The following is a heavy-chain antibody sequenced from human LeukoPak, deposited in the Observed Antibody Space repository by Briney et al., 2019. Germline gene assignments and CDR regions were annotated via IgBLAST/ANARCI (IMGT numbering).Heavy chain of an antibody. CDR3: ARGVGPYYDSSGLDC. D-gene: IGHD3-22*01. J-gene: IGHJ4*02. V-gene: IGHV4-59*01. CDR2: IYYSGST. Sequence: SETLSLTCTVSGGSISSYYWSWIRQPPGKGLEWIGYIYYSGSTNYNPSLKSRVTISVDTSKNQFSLKLSSVTAADTAVYYCARGVGPYYDSSGLDCWGQGTLVTVSS. CDR1: GGSISSYY.